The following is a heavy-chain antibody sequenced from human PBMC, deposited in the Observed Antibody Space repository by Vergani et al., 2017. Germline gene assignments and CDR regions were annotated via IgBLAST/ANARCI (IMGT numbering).Heavy chain of an antibody. CDR1: GYSFTSYW. D-gene: IGHD4-23*01. Sequence: EVPLVQSGAEVKKPGESLKISCTGSGYSFTSYWIGWVRQMPGKGLEWMGIIYPGDSDTRYSPSFQGQVTISADKSISTAYLQWSSLKASDTAMYYCARLGDLTTVVKNYFDYWGQGTLVTVSS. V-gene: IGHV5-51*01. CDR2: IYPGDSDT. J-gene: IGHJ4*02. CDR3: ARLGDLTTVVKNYFDY.